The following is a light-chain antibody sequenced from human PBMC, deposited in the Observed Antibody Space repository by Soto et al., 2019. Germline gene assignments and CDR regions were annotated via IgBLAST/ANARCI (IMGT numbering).Light chain of an antibody. CDR3: QQRSKSLT. V-gene: IGKV3D-20*02. Sequence: EIVLTQSPGTLSLSPGERATLSCRASQSVSSSYLAWYQQKPGQAPRLLIYGASSRATGISDRFSGWGSGTDFTLAISSLEPEDFAVYYCQQRSKSLTFGGGTKVDIK. CDR1: QSVSSSY. J-gene: IGKJ4*01. CDR2: GAS.